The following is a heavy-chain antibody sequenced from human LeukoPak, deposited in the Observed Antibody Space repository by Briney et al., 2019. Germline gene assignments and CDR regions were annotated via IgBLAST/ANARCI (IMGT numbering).Heavy chain of an antibody. J-gene: IGHJ4*02. CDR3: ARADYGDYGFDY. CDR1: GFTFSSYE. Sequence: GGSLRLSCAASGFTFSSYEMNWVRQAPGKGPEWVSYISSGGSTIYYADSVKGRFTISRDNAKNSLYLQMNSLRAEDTAVYYCARADYGDYGFDYWGQGTLVTVSS. V-gene: IGHV3-48*03. D-gene: IGHD4-17*01. CDR2: ISSGGSTI.